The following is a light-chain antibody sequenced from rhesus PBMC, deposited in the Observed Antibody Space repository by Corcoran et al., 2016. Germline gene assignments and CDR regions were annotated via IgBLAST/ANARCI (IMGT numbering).Light chain of an antibody. Sequence: EIVLTQSPATLALSSGERATVSCRASQSVTTYLAWYQQQPGQAPRLLIYGEACRATGIPDRFSGSGSGTEFTLTISSLEPEDAGRYFCLQTSEWPYTFGQGTKVEIK. V-gene: IGKV3-24*03. CDR2: GEA. J-gene: IGKJ2*01. CDR3: LQTSEWPYT. CDR1: QSVTTY.